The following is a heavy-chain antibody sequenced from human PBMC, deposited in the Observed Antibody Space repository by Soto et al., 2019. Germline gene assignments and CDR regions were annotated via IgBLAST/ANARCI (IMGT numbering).Heavy chain of an antibody. CDR2: ISGSGGST. CDR1: GFTFSNYA. D-gene: IGHD2-2*02. CDR3: AKAFYQLLYLFDY. J-gene: IGHJ4*02. V-gene: IGHV3-23*01. Sequence: PGGSLRLSCAASGFTFSNYAINWVRQAPGKGLEWVSVISGSGGSTYYADSVKGRFTISRDNSKNTLYLQMNSLRAEDTAVYYCAKAFYQLLYLFDYWGQGTLVTVSA.